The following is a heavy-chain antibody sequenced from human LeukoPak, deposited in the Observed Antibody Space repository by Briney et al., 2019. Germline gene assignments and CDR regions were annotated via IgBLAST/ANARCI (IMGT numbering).Heavy chain of an antibody. Sequence: GGSLRLSCSASGFTFSNYAMHWVRQAPGKVLEYVSTIRSIGGSTYYADSVKGRFTISRDNSKNTLYLQMSSLRAEDTAVYYCVAADYYYAMDVWGQGTTVTVSS. J-gene: IGHJ6*02. CDR1: GFTFSNYA. CDR2: IRSIGGST. CDR3: VAADYYYAMDV. V-gene: IGHV3-64D*06.